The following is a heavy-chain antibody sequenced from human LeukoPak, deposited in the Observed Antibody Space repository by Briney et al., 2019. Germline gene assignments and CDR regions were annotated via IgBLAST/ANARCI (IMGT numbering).Heavy chain of an antibody. D-gene: IGHD2-2*01. CDR1: GGSISSYY. Sequence: SETLSLTCTVSGGSISSYYWSWIRQPPGKGLEWIGYIYYSGSTNYNPSLKSRVTISVDTSKNQFSLKLSSVTAADTAVYYCARAGYCSSTSCQKFRDYWGQGTLVTVSS. CDR2: IYYSGST. V-gene: IGHV4-59*08. J-gene: IGHJ4*02. CDR3: ARAGYCSSTSCQKFRDY.